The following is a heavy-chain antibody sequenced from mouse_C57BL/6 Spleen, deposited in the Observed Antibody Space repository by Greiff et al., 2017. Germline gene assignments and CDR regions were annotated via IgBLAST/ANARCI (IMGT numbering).Heavy chain of an antibody. D-gene: IGHD1-1*01. CDR1: GFTFSDYG. J-gene: IGHJ3*01. Sequence: EVQLVESGGGLVKPGGSLKLSCAASGFTFSDYGMHWVRQAPEKGLEWVAYISRGRSTIYYADTVKGRFTISRDNAKNTLFLQMTSLRSEDTAMYYCAREFITAVVAPGFAYWGQGTLVTVSA. CDR3: AREFITAVVAPGFAY. V-gene: IGHV5-17*01. CDR2: ISRGRSTI.